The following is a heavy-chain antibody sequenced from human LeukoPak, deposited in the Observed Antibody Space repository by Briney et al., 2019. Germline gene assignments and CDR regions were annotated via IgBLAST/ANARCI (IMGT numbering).Heavy chain of an antibody. CDR3: ARDGATGVFET. J-gene: IGHJ5*02. V-gene: IGHV4-31*11. Sequence: PSQTLSLTCAVSGVSIRSAGYSYYWIRQFPGKGLEWIGHIYYSGSPSYNPSLKSRVTISMDTSKNHFSLNLTSVTAADTAVYYCARDGATGVFETWGQGTRVAVSS. CDR1: GVSIRSAGYS. D-gene: IGHD3-3*01. CDR2: IYYSGSP.